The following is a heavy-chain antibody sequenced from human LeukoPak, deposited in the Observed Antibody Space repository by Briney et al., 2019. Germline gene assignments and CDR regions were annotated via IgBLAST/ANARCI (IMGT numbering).Heavy chain of an antibody. Sequence: SETLSLTCAVYGGSFSGYYWSWIRQPPGKGLEWIGEINHSGSTNYNPSLKSRVTISVDTSKNQFSLKLSSVTAADTAVYYCARSEILWFGELSSRWDYWGQGTLVTVSS. CDR2: INHSGST. J-gene: IGHJ4*02. CDR3: ARSEILWFGELSSRWDY. D-gene: IGHD3-10*01. V-gene: IGHV4-34*01. CDR1: GGSFSGYY.